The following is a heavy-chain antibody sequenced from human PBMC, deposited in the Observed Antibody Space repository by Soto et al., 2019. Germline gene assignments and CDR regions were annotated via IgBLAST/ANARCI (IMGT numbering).Heavy chain of an antibody. V-gene: IGHV4-31*03. Sequence: QVQLQESGPGLVKPSQTLSLTCTVSGGSISSGGYYWSWIRQHPGKGLEWIGYIYYSGSTYYNPSLKSRVTIAVDTSKNQFSLKLSSVTAADTAVYYCARARYCSGGSCYGRGWFDPWGQGTLVTVAS. CDR1: GGSISSGGYY. CDR3: ARARYCSGGSCYGRGWFDP. J-gene: IGHJ5*02. CDR2: IYYSGST. D-gene: IGHD2-15*01.